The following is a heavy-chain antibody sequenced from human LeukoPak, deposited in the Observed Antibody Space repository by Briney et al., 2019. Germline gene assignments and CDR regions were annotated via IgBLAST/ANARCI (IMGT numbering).Heavy chain of an antibody. CDR2: ISSSSSYI. Sequence: GGSLRLSCAASGFTFGMSWVRQAPGKGLEWVSSISSSSSYIYYADSVKGRFTISRDNAKNSLYLQMNSLRAEDTAVYYCARSIAVAGTLAPLDYWGQGTLVTVSS. CDR1: GFTFG. CDR3: ARSIAVAGTLAPLDY. J-gene: IGHJ4*02. V-gene: IGHV3-21*01. D-gene: IGHD6-19*01.